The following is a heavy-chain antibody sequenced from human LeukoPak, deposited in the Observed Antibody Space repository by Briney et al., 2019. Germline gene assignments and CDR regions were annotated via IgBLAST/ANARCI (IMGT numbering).Heavy chain of an antibody. V-gene: IGHV4-61*02. Sequence: PSETLSLTCTVSGGSISSSSYYWGWIRQPAGKGLEWIGRMYTSGSTNYNPSLKSRVTMSVDTSKNQFSLKLRSVTAADTAVYYCARGGGTTWFDPWGQGTLVTVSS. CDR3: ARGGGTTWFDP. J-gene: IGHJ5*02. CDR2: MYTSGST. CDR1: GGSISSSSYY. D-gene: IGHD1-7*01.